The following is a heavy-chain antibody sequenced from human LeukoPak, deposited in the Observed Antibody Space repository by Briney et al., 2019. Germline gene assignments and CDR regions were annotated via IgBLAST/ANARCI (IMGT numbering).Heavy chain of an antibody. V-gene: IGHV4-30-4*08. CDR3: ALTEVVAATPYY. CDR2: IYYSGST. D-gene: IGHD2-15*01. Sequence: SQTLSLTCTVSGGSISSGDYYWSWIRQPPGKGLEWIGYIYYSGSTYYNPSLKSRVTISADTSKNQFSLKLSSVTAADTAVYYCALTEVVAATPYYWGQGTLVTVSS. CDR1: GGSISSGDYY. J-gene: IGHJ4*02.